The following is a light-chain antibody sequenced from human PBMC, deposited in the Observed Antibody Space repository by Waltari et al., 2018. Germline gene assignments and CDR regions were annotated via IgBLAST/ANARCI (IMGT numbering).Light chain of an antibody. CDR3: QEYSTYSRT. V-gene: IGKV1-5*03. J-gene: IGKJ1*01. CDR2: KAS. CDR1: QSVSGW. Sequence: DIQMTQSPSTLSASVGVRITVTCRASQSVSGWLAWYQQKPGKAPNLLIYKASTLESGVPARFVVSGSGTEFTLTISSLQPDDFATYYCQEYSTYSRTFGQGTKVEIK.